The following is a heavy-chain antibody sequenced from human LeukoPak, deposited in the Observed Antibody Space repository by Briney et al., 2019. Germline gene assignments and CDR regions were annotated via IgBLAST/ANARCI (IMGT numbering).Heavy chain of an antibody. Sequence: GGSLRLSCAASGFTFSSYAMSWVRQAPGKGLEWVSAISGSGGSTYYAGSVKGRFTISRDNSKITLYLQMNSLRAEDTAVYYCAKRYSSSSLGYSYYMDVWGKGTTVTVSS. CDR2: ISGSGGST. V-gene: IGHV3-23*01. CDR3: AKRYSSSSLGYSYYMDV. D-gene: IGHD6-13*01. CDR1: GFTFSSYA. J-gene: IGHJ6*03.